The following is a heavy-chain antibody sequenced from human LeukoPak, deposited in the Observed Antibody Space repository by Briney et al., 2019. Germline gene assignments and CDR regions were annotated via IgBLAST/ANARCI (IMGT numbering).Heavy chain of an antibody. V-gene: IGHV3-74*01. CDR2: INTDGSST. CDR3: AREVYSYALDALDL. CDR1: RFTFSKYW. D-gene: IGHD5-18*01. Sequence: GGSLRLSCAASRFTFSKYWMHWVRQAPGKGLVWVSRINTDGSSTTYADSVKGRFTISRDNAKNTLYLQMNSLRSEDTAVYYCAREVYSYALDALDLWGQGTMVTVSS. J-gene: IGHJ3*01.